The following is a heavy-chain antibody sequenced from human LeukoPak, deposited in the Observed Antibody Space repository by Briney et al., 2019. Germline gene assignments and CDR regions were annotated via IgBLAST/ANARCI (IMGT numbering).Heavy chain of an antibody. CDR2: IYYSGST. J-gene: IGHJ3*02. V-gene: IGHV4-39*07. D-gene: IGHD3-10*01. Sequence: PSETLSLTCTVSGGSISSSSYYWGWIRQPPGKGLEWIGSIYYSGSTYYNPSLKSRVTISVDTSKNQFSLKLSSVTAADTAVYYCARVGKGPPASYYRGAFDIWGQGTMVTVSS. CDR1: GGSISSSSYY. CDR3: ARVGKGPPASYYRGAFDI.